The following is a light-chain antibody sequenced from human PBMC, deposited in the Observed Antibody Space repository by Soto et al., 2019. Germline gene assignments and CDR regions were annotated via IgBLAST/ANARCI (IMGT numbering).Light chain of an antibody. J-gene: IGLJ1*01. CDR2: GNS. Sequence: QPVLTQPPSVSGAPRQRVTISCTGSSSNIGAGYDVHWYQQFPGTAPKLLIYGNSNRPSGVPDRFSGSKSGSSASPAITGLQAEDEADYYCQSYDSSLSGYVFGTGTKLTVL. CDR3: QSYDSSLSGYV. CDR1: SSNIGAGYD. V-gene: IGLV1-40*01.